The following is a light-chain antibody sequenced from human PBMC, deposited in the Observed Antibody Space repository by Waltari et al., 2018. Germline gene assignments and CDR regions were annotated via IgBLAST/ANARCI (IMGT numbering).Light chain of an antibody. CDR3: SSFAGSSQML. V-gene: IGLV2-8*01. J-gene: IGLJ2*01. CDR2: EVS. CDR1: SSDVGGFDY. Sequence: QSALTQPPSASGSPGQSVTISCTGTSSDVGGFDYVSRYQQHPGKVPRLMIYEVSKRPSGVPDRFSGSKSGNTASLTVSGLQVEDEADYYCSSFAGSSQMLFGGGTKLTVL.